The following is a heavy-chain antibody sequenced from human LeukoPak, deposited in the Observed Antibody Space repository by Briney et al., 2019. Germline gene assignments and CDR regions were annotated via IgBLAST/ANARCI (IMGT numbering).Heavy chain of an antibody. D-gene: IGHD7-27*01. V-gene: IGHV3-23*01. CDR2: IDKSGGNI. Sequence: PGGSLRLSCAASGFTFDTYAMTWVRQAPGKGLEWVSVIDKSGGNIHYLDSAKGRFTISRDNSKNTLYLQMNNLRVEDTAVYYCAKYSQTGEPSGYWGQGTLVAVSS. CDR1: GFTFDTYA. CDR3: AKYSQTGEPSGY. J-gene: IGHJ4*02.